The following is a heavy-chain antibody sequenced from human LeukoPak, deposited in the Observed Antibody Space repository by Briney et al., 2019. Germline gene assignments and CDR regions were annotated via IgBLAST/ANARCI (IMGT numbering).Heavy chain of an antibody. CDR3: AKDSDPRPPDMIVVSPLPDY. Sequence: GGSLRLSCAASGFTFSSYGMHWVRQAPGKGLEWVAVISYDGSNKYYADSVKGRFTISRDNSKNTLYLQMNSLRAEDTAVYYCAKDSDPRPPDMIVVSPLPDYWGQGTLVTVSS. CDR2: ISYDGSNK. V-gene: IGHV3-30*18. CDR1: GFTFSSYG. D-gene: IGHD3-22*01. J-gene: IGHJ4*02.